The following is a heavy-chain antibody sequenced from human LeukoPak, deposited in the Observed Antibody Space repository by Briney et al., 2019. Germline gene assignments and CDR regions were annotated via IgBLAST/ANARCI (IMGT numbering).Heavy chain of an antibody. V-gene: IGHV3-23*01. CDR1: GFTFSSYG. J-gene: IGHJ4*02. CDR3: AKIRAIVVPAAIGY. Sequence: PGGSLRLSCAASGFTFSSYGMHWVRQAPGKGLEWVSAISGSGGSTYYADSVKGRFTISRDNSKNTLYLQMNSLRAEDTAVYYCAKIRAIVVPAAIGYWGQGTLVTVSS. CDR2: ISGSGGST. D-gene: IGHD2-2*02.